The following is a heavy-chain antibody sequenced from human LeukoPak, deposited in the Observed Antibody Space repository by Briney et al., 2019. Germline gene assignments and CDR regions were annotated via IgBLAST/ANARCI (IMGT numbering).Heavy chain of an antibody. D-gene: IGHD4-23*01. V-gene: IGHV3-23*01. Sequence: GGSLRLSCAASGFTFSSYAMSWVRQAPGKGLEWVSAISGSGGSTYYADSVKGRFTISGDNSKNTLYLQMNSLRAEDTAVYYCAKDSRDYGGEPGVTIWGQGTMVTVSS. CDR1: GFTFSSYA. CDR2: ISGSGGST. J-gene: IGHJ3*02. CDR3: AKDSRDYGGEPGVTI.